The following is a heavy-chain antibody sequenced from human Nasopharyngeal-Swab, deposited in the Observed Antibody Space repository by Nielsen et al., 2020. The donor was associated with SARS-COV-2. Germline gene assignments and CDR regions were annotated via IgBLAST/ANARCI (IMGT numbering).Heavy chain of an antibody. V-gene: IGHV1-24*01. CDR1: GYTLTVLP. CDR3: ASEGSGVFGVVIYAFDI. D-gene: IGHD3-3*01. CDR2: VVPEDGEP. Sequence: ASVKVSCKVSGYTLTVLPIHWVRQAPGKGLAWMGTVVPEDGEPIYAQNFQGRVTMTEETSTYTTYLELSSLRSEDTAVYYCASEGSGVFGVVIYAFDIWGPGTLVTVSS. J-gene: IGHJ3*02.